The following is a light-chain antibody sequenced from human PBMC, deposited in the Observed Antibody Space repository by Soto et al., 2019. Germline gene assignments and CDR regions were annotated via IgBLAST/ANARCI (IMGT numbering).Light chain of an antibody. CDR3: SSYTDSTNYV. J-gene: IGLJ1*01. V-gene: IGLV2-14*01. Sequence: QSVLTQPASVSGSPGQSITIFCTGTSSDVGARNFVSWYQQHPGKAPKLMIYQVTNRPSGVSNRFSGSKSGNTASLTISGLQAEDEADYYCSSYTDSTNYVFGTGTKFTAL. CDR1: SSDVGARNF. CDR2: QVT.